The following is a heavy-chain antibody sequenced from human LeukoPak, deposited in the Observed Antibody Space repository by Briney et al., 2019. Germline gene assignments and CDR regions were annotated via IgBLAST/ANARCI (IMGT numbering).Heavy chain of an antibody. V-gene: IGHV3-7*03. Sequence: GGSLRLSCAASGFPFSSYWMAWVRQAPGKGLEWVASIKQDGGETFYVDSVKGRFTISRDNSKNTLYLQMNSLRAEDTAVYYCARDDLGIDYWGQGTLVTVSS. J-gene: IGHJ4*02. CDR2: IKQDGGET. D-gene: IGHD7-27*01. CDR3: ARDDLGIDY. CDR1: GFPFSSYW.